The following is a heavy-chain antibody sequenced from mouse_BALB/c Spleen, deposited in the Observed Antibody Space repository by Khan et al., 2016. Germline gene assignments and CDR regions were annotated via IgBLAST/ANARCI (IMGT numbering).Heavy chain of an antibody. Sequence: EVQLQESGPGLVKPSQTVSLTCTVTGISITTGNYRWNWIRQFPGNKLEWIGYIYYSGTITYNKSLTSRTTITRDTSKNQFFLEMNSLTAEDTASYYCGYALNFWGQGTSVTVSS. V-gene: IGHV3-5*02. CDR3: GYALNF. CDR2: IYYSGTI. CDR1: GISITTGNYR. J-gene: IGHJ4*01.